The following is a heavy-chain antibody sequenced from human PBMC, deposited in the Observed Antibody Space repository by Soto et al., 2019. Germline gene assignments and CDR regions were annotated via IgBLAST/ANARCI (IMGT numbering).Heavy chain of an antibody. Sequence: VHLVESGGGVVQPGRSLRLSCAASGFTVNNFGMHWVRQAPGKGPEWVAMISHDGTAKYYADSVKGRFTISRDNSKNTLYLQMNNLRTEDTAVYYCAKDVFSGGWYNDCDPWGQGTLVTVSS. J-gene: IGHJ5*02. CDR2: ISHDGTAK. D-gene: IGHD6-19*01. CDR1: GFTVNNFG. CDR3: AKDVFSGGWYNDCDP. V-gene: IGHV3-30*18.